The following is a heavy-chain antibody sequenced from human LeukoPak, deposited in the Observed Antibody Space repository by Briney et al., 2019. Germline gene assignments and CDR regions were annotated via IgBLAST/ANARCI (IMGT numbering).Heavy chain of an antibody. CDR1: GFTFSSYS. J-gene: IGHJ4*02. CDR3: ARDASSGEFDY. D-gene: IGHD3-22*01. CDR2: ISSSSTI. Sequence: GGSLRLSCAASGFTFSSYSMNWVRQAPGKGLEWVSYISSSSTIYYADSVKGRFTISRDNAKNSLYLQMNSLRAEDTAVYYCARDASSGEFDYWGQGTLVTVSS. V-gene: IGHV3-48*01.